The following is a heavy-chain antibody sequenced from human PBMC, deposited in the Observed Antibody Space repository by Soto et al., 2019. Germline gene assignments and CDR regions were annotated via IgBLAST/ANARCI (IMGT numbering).Heavy chain of an antibody. D-gene: IGHD1-1*01. CDR1: GDTFTSHW. CDR2: INPSGTYA. J-gene: IGHJ5*02. V-gene: IGHV1-46*01. CDR3: ARDHSRDDEAWWLDP. Sequence: QVQLVQSGAEVMKPGASVKVSCKASGDTFTSHWMHWVRQAPGQGLEWMAVINPSGTYATYAQEFHGRVTLTMDTSTSTAYMELISLSSDDTAVYYCARDHSRDDEAWWLDPWGQGTLVTVSS.